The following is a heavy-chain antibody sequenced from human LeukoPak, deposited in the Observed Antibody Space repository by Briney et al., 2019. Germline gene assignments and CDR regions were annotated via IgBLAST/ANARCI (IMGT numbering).Heavy chain of an antibody. V-gene: IGHV1-18*01. CDR1: GGTFISYA. Sequence: ASVKVSCKASGGTFISYAISWVRQAPGQGLEWMGWISAYNGNTNYAQKLQGRVTMTTDTSTSTAYMELRSLRSDDTAVYYCARAGDCTNGVCPDDKYYFDYWGQGTLVTVSS. J-gene: IGHJ4*02. D-gene: IGHD2-8*01. CDR3: ARAGDCTNGVCPDDKYYFDY. CDR2: ISAYNGNT.